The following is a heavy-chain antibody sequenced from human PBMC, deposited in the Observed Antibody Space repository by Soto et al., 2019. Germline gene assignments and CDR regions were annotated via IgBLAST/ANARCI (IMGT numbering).Heavy chain of an antibody. J-gene: IGHJ3*02. CDR3: ARTDPSRAFDI. CDR2: INHSGST. V-gene: IGHV4-34*01. CDR1: GGSFSCYY. Sequence: SETLSLTCAVYGGSFSCYYWSWIRQPPGKGLEWIGEINHSGSTNYNPSLKSRVTISVDTSKNQFSLKLSSVTAADTAVYYCARTDPSRAFDIWGQGTMVTVSS.